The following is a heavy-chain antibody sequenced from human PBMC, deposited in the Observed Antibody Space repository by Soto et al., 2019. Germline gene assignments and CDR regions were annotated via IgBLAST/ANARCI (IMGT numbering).Heavy chain of an antibody. J-gene: IGHJ4*02. CDR1: GFSLSTSGVG. CDR3: VHITVSAAFDY. V-gene: IGHV2-5*02. D-gene: IGHD2-2*01. CDR2: IYWDDDE. Sequence: QITLKESGPTLVKPTQTLTLTCTFSGFSLSTSGVGVGWIRQPPGKTLEWLALIYWDDDERHSPSLKSRLTITKYTSKNQVVLTVTNMDPVDTATYYCVHITVSAAFDYWGQGTLVTVSS.